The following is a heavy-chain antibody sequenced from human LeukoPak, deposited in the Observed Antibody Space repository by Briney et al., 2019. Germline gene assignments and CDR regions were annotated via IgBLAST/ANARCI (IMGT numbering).Heavy chain of an antibody. J-gene: IGHJ4*02. CDR1: GFTVSAHY. Sequence: GGSLRLSCAVSGFTVSAHYMSWVRQAPGKGLECVSFLYTGGDTYYADSVKGRSTISRDNSKNTLYLQMNSLRAEDTAVYYCAKGHYYGSGSLDYRGQGTLVTVSS. D-gene: IGHD3-10*01. CDR3: AKGHYYGSGSLDY. V-gene: IGHV3-53*01. CDR2: LYTGGDT.